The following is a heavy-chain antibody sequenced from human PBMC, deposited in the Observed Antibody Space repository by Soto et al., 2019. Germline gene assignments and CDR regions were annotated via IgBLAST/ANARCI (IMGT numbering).Heavy chain of an antibody. CDR1: GYTFTSYA. Sequence: QVQLVQSGAEEKKPGASVKVSCKASGYTFTSYAMHWVRQAPGQRLEWMGWINAGNGNTKYSQKFQGRVTITRDTSASTAYMELSSVRSEDTAVYYCASSYWSGGSCYDYYYGMDLWGQGTTVTVSS. J-gene: IGHJ6*02. CDR2: INAGNGNT. D-gene: IGHD2-15*01. V-gene: IGHV1-3*05. CDR3: ASSYWSGGSCYDYYYGMDL.